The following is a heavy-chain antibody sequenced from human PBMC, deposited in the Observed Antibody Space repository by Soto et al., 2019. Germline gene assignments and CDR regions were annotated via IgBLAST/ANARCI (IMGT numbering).Heavy chain of an antibody. Sequence: EVQLVESGGGLVQPGGSLRLSCAASGFTFSSYWMSWVRQAPGKGLEWVANIKQDGSEKYYVDSVKGRFTISRDNTKKALYLQMNSLRAEDTAVYYCARVEVVVVPAAIDYWGQGTLVTVSS. CDR2: IKQDGSEK. J-gene: IGHJ4*02. D-gene: IGHD2-2*01. CDR3: ARVEVVVVPAAIDY. V-gene: IGHV3-7*01. CDR1: GFTFSSYW.